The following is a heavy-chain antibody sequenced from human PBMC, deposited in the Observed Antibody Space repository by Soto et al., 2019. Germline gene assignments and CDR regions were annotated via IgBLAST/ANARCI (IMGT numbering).Heavy chain of an antibody. D-gene: IGHD2-15*01. CDR3: TTDFVTPRDV. Sequence: EVQLVESGGGLVKPGGSRRLSCAASGFTFNNAWMSWVRQAPGKGLEWVGRIKSKTDGGTTDYAAPVKGRFTISRDDSKNTMYQQMNRLKTEETAVYYCTTDFVTPRDVWGQGTTVTVSS. CDR2: IKSKTDGGTT. J-gene: IGHJ6*02. V-gene: IGHV3-15*01. CDR1: GFTFNNAW.